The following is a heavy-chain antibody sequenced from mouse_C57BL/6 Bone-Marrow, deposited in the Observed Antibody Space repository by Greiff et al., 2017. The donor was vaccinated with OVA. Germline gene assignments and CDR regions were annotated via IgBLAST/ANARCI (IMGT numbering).Heavy chain of an antibody. Sequence: LQESGAELVRPGSSVKLSCKDSYFAFMASAMHWVKQRPGHGLEWIGSFTMYSDATEYSENFKSKATLTVDTSSSTAYMQLSSLTSEDSAVYYCARETTVVAPDYFDYWGQGTTLTVSS. D-gene: IGHD1-1*01. CDR3: ARETTVVAPDYFDY. J-gene: IGHJ2*01. CDR1: YFAFMASA. V-gene: IGHV1-49*01. CDR2: FTMYSDAT.